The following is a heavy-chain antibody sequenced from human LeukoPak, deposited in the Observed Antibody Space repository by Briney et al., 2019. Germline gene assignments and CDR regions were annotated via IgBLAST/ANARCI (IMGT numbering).Heavy chain of an antibody. Sequence: SVITHYNPSLKRRVTISVETSKNQFSLKLSSVTAADTAVYYCARDRIVVVPAATYYYGMDVWGKGTTVTVSS. V-gene: IGHV4-59*01. CDR2: SVIT. CDR3: ARDRIVVVPAATYYYGMDV. D-gene: IGHD2-2*01. J-gene: IGHJ6*04.